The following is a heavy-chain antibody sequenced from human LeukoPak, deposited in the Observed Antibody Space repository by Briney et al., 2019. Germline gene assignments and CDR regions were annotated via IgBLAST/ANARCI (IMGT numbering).Heavy chain of an antibody. CDR3: ARRYCSGGSCRRTHAFDI. Sequence: GESLKISCKGSGYSFTSYWVGWVRQMPGKGLEWMGIIYPGDSDTRYSPSFQGQVTISADKSISTAYLQWSSLKASDTAMYYCARRYCSGGSCRRTHAFDIWGQGTMVTVSS. CDR1: GYSFTSYW. D-gene: IGHD2-15*01. J-gene: IGHJ3*02. CDR2: IYPGDSDT. V-gene: IGHV5-51*01.